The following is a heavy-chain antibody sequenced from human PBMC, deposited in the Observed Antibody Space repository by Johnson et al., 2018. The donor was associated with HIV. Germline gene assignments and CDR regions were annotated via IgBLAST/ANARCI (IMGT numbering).Heavy chain of an antibody. CDR3: ARLRRMGAFDI. J-gene: IGHJ3*02. CDR2: IGTAGDT. D-gene: IGHD2-8*01. V-gene: IGHV3-13*01. CDR1: GFTFSSYG. Sequence: EVQVVESGGGVVQPGMSLRLSCAASGFTFSSYGMHWVRQAPGKGLEWVSAIGTAGDTYYPGSVKGRFTISRENAKNSLYLQMNSLRAGDTAVYYCARLRRMGAFDIWGQGTMVTVSS.